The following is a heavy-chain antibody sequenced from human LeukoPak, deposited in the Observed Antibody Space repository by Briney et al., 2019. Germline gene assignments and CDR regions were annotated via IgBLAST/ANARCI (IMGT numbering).Heavy chain of an antibody. V-gene: IGHV7-4-1*02. CDR3: ARDHSGSYPFGAQGADY. D-gene: IGHD1-26*01. J-gene: IGHJ4*02. CDR2: INTNTGNP. Sequence: WASVKVSCKAFGYTFTSNYMHWVRQAPGQGLEWMGWINTNTGNPTYAQGFTGRFVFSLDTSVSTAYLQISSLKAEDTAVYYCARDHSGSYPFGAQGADYWGQGTLVTVSS. CDR1: GYTFTSNY.